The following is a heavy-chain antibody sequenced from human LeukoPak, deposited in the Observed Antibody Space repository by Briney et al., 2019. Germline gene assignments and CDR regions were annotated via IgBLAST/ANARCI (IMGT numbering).Heavy chain of an antibody. Sequence: PGGSLRLSCAASGFTFSSYAMSWVRQAPGKGLEWVSAISGSDISTYYADSVKGRFTISRDNSKNTLYLQMNSLRAEDTAVYYCAREYYYDSSGHSDHWGQGTLVTVSS. CDR3: AREYYYDSSGHSDH. J-gene: IGHJ5*02. D-gene: IGHD3-22*01. V-gene: IGHV3-23*01. CDR2: ISGSDIST. CDR1: GFTFSSYA.